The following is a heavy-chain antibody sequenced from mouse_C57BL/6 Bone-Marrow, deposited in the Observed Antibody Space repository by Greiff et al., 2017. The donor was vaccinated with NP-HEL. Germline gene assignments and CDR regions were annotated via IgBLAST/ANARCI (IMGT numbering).Heavy chain of an antibody. V-gene: IGHV5-4*03. Sequence: EVKLVESGGGLVKPGGSLKLSCAASGFTFSSYAMSWVRQTPDKRLEWVATISDGGSYTYYPDNVKGRFTISRDNAKNNLYLQMSHLKSEDTAMYYCARVYYDYWFAYWGQGTLVTVSA. J-gene: IGHJ3*01. CDR2: ISDGGSYT. D-gene: IGHD2-4*01. CDR3: ARVYYDYWFAY. CDR1: GFTFSSYA.